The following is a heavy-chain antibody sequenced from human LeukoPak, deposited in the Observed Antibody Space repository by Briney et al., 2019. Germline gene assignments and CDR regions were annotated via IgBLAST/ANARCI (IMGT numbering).Heavy chain of an antibody. D-gene: IGHD2-15*01. CDR2: INPNSGGT. Sequence: ASVKVSCKASGYTFTGYYMHWVRQAPGQGLEWVGWINPNSGGTNYAQKFQGRVTMTRDTSISTAYMELSRLRSDDTAVYYCARTYCSGGSCYPNWFDPWGQGTLVTVSS. V-gene: IGHV1-2*02. J-gene: IGHJ5*02. CDR3: ARTYCSGGSCYPNWFDP. CDR1: GYTFTGYY.